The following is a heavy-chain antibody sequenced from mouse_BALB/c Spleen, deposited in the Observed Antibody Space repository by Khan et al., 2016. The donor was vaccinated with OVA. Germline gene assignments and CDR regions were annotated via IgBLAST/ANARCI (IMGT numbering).Heavy chain of an antibody. CDR2: ISYSGST. CDR1: GYSITSGYG. D-gene: IGHD2-14*01. Sequence: EVQLLESGPGLVKPSQSLSLTCAVTGYSITSGYGWNWIRQFPGNKLEWMGYISYSGSTNYNPSLKSRISITRDTSKNQFFLQLNSVTTEDTATXYSARTDRINYWGQGTTLTVSS. CDR3: ARTDRINY. J-gene: IGHJ2*01. V-gene: IGHV3-2*02.